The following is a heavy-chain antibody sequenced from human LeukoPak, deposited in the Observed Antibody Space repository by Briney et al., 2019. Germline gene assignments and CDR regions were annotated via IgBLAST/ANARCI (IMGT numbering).Heavy chain of an antibody. CDR1: GLTFSSYW. V-gene: IGHV3-7*01. J-gene: IGHJ6*03. CDR3: ARGAGYCSSTTCSDYYYMDV. D-gene: IGHD2-2*01. Sequence: GSLRLSCAASGLTFSSYWMSWVRQAPGKGLEWVANIKQDGSEKYYVESVKGRFTISRDNAKNSLYLQMNSLRAEDTAVYYCARGAGYCSSTTCSDYYYMDVWGKGTTVTVSS. CDR2: IKQDGSEK.